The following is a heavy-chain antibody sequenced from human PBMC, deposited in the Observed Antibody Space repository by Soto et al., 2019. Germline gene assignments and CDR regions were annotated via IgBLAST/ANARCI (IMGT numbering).Heavy chain of an antibody. CDR3: ARGGIGSSGWHIYWYFDL. Sequence: QPGGSLRLSCAASGFTFSSYEMNWVRQAPGKGLEWVSYISSSGSTIYYADSVKGRFTISRDNAKNSLYLQMNSLRAEDTAVYYCARGGIGSSGWHIYWYFDLWGRGTLVTVSS. V-gene: IGHV3-48*03. D-gene: IGHD6-19*01. CDR1: GFTFSSYE. CDR2: ISSSGSTI. J-gene: IGHJ2*01.